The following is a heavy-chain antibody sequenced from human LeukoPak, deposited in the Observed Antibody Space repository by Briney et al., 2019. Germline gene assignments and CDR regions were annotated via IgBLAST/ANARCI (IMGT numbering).Heavy chain of an antibody. CDR3: ARVARIAVAGAMAAEWFDA. J-gene: IGHJ5*02. V-gene: IGHV4-59*01. CDR2: IYYSGST. Sequence: PSETLSLTCTVSGGSISSYDWSWIRQPPGKGLEWIGYIYYSGSTNYNPSLKSRVTISVDTSKNQFSLKLSSVTAADTAVYYCARVARIAVAGAMAAEWFDAWGQGTLVTVSS. CDR1: GGSISSYD. D-gene: IGHD6-19*01.